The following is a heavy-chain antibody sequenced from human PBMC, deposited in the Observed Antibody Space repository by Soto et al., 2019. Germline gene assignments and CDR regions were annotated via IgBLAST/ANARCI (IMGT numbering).Heavy chain of an antibody. CDR2: IHAGGNS. CDR3: VRDFTS. Sequence: LRLSFTASGFVVTKNYMSWVRQAPGKGPEWVSIIHAGGNSYFADSVKGRFTISRDNSKNTLNLHMNNLRVEDTAVYYCVRDFTSWGQGTLVTVSS. CDR1: GFVVTKNY. V-gene: IGHV3-53*01. J-gene: IGHJ4*02.